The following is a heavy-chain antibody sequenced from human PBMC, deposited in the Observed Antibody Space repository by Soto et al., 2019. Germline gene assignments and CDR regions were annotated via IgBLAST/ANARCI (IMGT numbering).Heavy chain of an antibody. CDR1: GFTFDDYA. V-gene: IGHV3-9*01. J-gene: IGHJ4*02. CDR2: ISWDGGII. Sequence: EVQLVESGGDLVQPGRSLRLSCAASGFTFDDYAMHWVRQAPGKGLEWVSSISWDGGIIGYADSVKGRFTISRDNAKNSLFLQMNSLRAEDTAVYYCARAVKLAVPAATGYFDFWGQGTLVTVSS. D-gene: IGHD6-13*01. CDR3: ARAVKLAVPAATGYFDF.